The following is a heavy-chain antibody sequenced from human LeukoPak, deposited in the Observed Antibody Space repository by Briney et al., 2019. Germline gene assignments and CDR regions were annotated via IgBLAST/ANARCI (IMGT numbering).Heavy chain of an antibody. CDR1: GGSISSYY. J-gene: IGHJ5*02. CDR3: ARGNWNYASFWFDP. Sequence: SETLSLTCTVSGGSISSYYWSWIRQPPGKGLEWIGYISYSGSTNYNPSLKSRVSISVETSKYQFSLKLSSVTAADTAVYYCARGNWNYASFWFDPWGQGTLVTVSS. CDR2: ISYSGST. V-gene: IGHV4-59*01. D-gene: IGHD1-7*01.